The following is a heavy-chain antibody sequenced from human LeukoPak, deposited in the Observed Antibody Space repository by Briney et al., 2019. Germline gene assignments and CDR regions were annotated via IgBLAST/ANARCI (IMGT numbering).Heavy chain of an antibody. CDR3: ARGIREFHYYGSGSRDYYGMDV. Sequence: SETLSLTCTVSGASISSESYYWSWIRQPPGKGLEWIGYIYYSGSTDYNPSLKSRVTISVDTSKTQLSLKLSSVTAADTAVYYCARGIREFHYYGSGSRDYYGMDVWGQGTTVTVSS. J-gene: IGHJ6*02. CDR1: GASISSESYY. V-gene: IGHV4-61*01. D-gene: IGHD3-10*01. CDR2: IYYSGST.